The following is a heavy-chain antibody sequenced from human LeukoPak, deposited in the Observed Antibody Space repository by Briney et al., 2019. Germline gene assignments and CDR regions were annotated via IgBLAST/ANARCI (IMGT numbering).Heavy chain of an antibody. D-gene: IGHD3-22*01. Sequence: SQTLPLTCTVSGGSISSGDYYWSWIRQPPGKGLEWIGYIYYSGSTYYNPSLKSRVTISVDTSKNQFSLKLSSVTAADTAVYYCARGYSGYVPRAKKYYYDSSGYYDWFDPWGQGTLVTVSS. V-gene: IGHV4-30-4*01. CDR3: ARGYSGYVPRAKKYYYDSSGYYDWFDP. CDR1: GGSISSGDYY. J-gene: IGHJ5*02. CDR2: IYYSGST.